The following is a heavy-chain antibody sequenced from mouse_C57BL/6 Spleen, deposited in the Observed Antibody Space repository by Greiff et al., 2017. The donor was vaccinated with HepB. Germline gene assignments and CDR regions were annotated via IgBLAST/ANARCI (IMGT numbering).Heavy chain of an antibody. Sequence: DVQLVESGGGLVKPGGSLKLSCAASGFTFSDYGMHWVRQAPEKGLEWVAYISSGSSTIYYADTVKGRFTISRDNAKNTLFLQMTSLRSEDTAMYYCARQGYYGSSYWFAYWGQGTLVTVSA. CDR2: ISSGSSTI. D-gene: IGHD1-1*01. CDR1: GFTFSDYG. CDR3: ARQGYYGSSYWFAY. V-gene: IGHV5-17*01. J-gene: IGHJ3*01.